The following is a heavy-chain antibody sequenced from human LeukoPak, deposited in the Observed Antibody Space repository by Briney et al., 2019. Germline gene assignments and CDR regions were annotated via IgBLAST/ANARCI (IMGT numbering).Heavy chain of an antibody. D-gene: IGHD3-22*01. Sequence: ASVKVSCKASGFTFTSSAVQWVRQARGQRLEWIGWIVVGSGNTNYAQKFQERVTITRDMSTSTAYMELSSLRSEDTAVYYCAAVYYDSSGYYYGYFDYWGQGILVTVSS. CDR1: GFTFTSSA. CDR3: AAVYYDSSGYYYGYFDY. J-gene: IGHJ4*02. V-gene: IGHV1-58*01. CDR2: IVVGSGNT.